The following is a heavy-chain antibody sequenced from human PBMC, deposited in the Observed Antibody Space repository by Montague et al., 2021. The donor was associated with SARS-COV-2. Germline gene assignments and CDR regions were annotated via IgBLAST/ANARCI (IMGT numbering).Heavy chain of an antibody. J-gene: IGHJ4*02. CDR3: ARELGYDSSGYYAYFDY. V-gene: IGHV4-59*13. Sequence: SETLSLTCTVSGGSISRYYWSWIRQPPGEGLEWIGDIDYSGSTKYNPSLKSRVTISVDTSKNQFSLKLNSVTAADTAVYYCARELGYDSSGYYAYFDYWGQGTLVTVSS. D-gene: IGHD3-22*01. CDR1: GGSISRYY. CDR2: IDYSGST.